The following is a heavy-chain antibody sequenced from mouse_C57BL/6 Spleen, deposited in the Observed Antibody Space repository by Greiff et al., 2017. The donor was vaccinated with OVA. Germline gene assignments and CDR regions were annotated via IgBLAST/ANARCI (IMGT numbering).Heavy chain of an antibody. CDR1: GYTFTDYN. V-gene: IGHV1-22*01. CDR3: ARDYYSNYRGAWFAY. Sequence: EVQLQQSGPELVKPGASVKMSCKASGYTFTDYNMHWVKQSHGKSLEWIGYINPNNGGTSYNQKFKGKATLTVNKSSSTAYMELRSLTSEDSAVYYCARDYYSNYRGAWFAYWGQGTLVTVSA. J-gene: IGHJ3*01. D-gene: IGHD2-5*01. CDR2: INPNNGGT.